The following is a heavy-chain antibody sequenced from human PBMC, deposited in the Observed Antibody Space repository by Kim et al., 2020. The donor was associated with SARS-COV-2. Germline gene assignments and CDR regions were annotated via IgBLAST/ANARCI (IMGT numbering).Heavy chain of an antibody. D-gene: IGHD3-3*01. J-gene: IGHJ4*02. V-gene: IGHV3-33*01. CDR3: ARDNDFWSGYYIDY. CDR2: IWYDGSNK. Sequence: GGSLRLSCAASGFTFSNYGMHWVRQAPGKGLEWVAVIWYDGSNKYYADSVKGRFTISRDNSKNTLYLQMNSLRAEDTVVYYCARDNDFWSGYYIDYWGQG. CDR1: GFTFSNYG.